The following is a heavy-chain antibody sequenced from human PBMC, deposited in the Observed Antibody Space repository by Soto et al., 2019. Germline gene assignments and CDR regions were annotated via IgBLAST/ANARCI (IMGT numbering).Heavy chain of an antibody. Sequence: QVQLQESGPGLVKPSETLSLTCTVSGGSISSYNWSWIRQPPGKGLEWIGYIYYSGSTNYNPSLKSRVTIAVDTSKSQFSLKLSSVTAADTDVYYCARRYGSCFDYWGQGTLVTVSS. CDR1: GGSISSYN. D-gene: IGHD5-18*01. CDR2: IYYSGST. V-gene: IGHV4-59*08. J-gene: IGHJ4*02. CDR3: ARRYGSCFDY.